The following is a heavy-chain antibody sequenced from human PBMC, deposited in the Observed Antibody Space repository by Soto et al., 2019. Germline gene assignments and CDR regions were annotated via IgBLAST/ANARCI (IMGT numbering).Heavy chain of an antibody. CDR3: ARVFGSYYYGSWSYFLDP. Sequence: SETLSLTCAVYGGSFSGYYWSWIRQPPGKGLEWIGEINHSGSTNYNPSLKSRVTISVDTSKNQFSLKLSSVTAADTAVYYCARVFGSYYYGSWSYFLDPWGQGTLVTVSS. V-gene: IGHV4-34*01. CDR2: INHSGST. D-gene: IGHD3-10*01. CDR1: GGSFSGYY. J-gene: IGHJ5*02.